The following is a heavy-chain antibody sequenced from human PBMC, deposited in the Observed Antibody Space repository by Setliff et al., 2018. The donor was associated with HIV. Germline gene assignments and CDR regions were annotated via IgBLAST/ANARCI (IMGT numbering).Heavy chain of an antibody. CDR2: FDPEDVET. J-gene: IGHJ1*01. V-gene: IGHV1-24*01. CDR3: ATVRRYYYDSSGQEYFQH. CDR1: GYTLAELS. Sequence: GASVKVSCKVSGYTLAELSIQWVRQAPGKGLEWMGGFDPEDVETVYAQKFQGRVTMTEDTSTDTAYMELSSLRSEDTAVYYCATVRRYYYDSSGQEYFQHWGQGTLVTVSS. D-gene: IGHD3-22*01.